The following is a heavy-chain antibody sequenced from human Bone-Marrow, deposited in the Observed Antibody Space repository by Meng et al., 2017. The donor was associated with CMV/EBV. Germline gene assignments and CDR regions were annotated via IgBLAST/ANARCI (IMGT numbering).Heavy chain of an antibody. CDR2: ISTAGVSI. D-gene: IGHD2-8*01. J-gene: IGHJ4*02. Sequence: GESLKISCAASGFTFSSFEMSWVRQAPGKGLEWISFISTAGVSIYYADSVRGRFTVSRDNVKNTLYLQINSLTTEDTAMYYCARDLMCPQDFWGQGTLVTVSS. V-gene: IGHV3-48*03. CDR3: ARDLMCPQDF. CDR1: GFTFSSFE.